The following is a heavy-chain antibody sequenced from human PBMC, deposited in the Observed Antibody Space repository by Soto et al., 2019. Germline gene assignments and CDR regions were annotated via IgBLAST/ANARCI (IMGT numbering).Heavy chain of an antibody. CDR1: GGTFSNYT. CDR3: ARSSPYIVVRKPTGNQGYYGMDV. V-gene: IGHV1-69*01. CDR2: IIPVFGTT. J-gene: IGHJ6*02. D-gene: IGHD2-2*01. Sequence: QVQLVQSGAEVKKPGSSVKVFCKASGGTFSNYTISWVRQAPGQGLEWMGGIIPVFGTTDYEQKFQGRVTITADGSTSTADMKLSSLRSADTAVYYCARSSPYIVVRKPTGNQGYYGMDVWGQGTTVTVSS.